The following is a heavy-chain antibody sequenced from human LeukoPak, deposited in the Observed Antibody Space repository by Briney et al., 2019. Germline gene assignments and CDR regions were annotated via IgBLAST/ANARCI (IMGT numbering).Heavy chain of an antibody. V-gene: IGHV1-18*01. CDR3: ARSLGNDFWSGPRWFDP. Sequence: ASVKVSCKASGYTFTNYGISWVRQAPGQGLEWMGWISAYNGNTKYAQELQGRVTMTTDTSTSTAYMELRSLRSDDTAAYYCARSLGNDFWSGPRWFDPWGQGTLVTVSS. CDR2: ISAYNGNT. D-gene: IGHD3-3*01. J-gene: IGHJ5*02. CDR1: GYTFTNYG.